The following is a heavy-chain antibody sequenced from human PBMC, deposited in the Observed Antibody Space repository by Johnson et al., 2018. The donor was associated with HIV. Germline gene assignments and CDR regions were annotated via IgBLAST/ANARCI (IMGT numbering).Heavy chain of an antibody. CDR1: GFTFSSYA. V-gene: IGHV3-30-3*01. D-gene: IGHD5-18*01. Sequence: VQLVESGGGVVQPGRSLRLSCAASGFTFSSYAMHWVRQAPGKGLEWVASISYDGTNKYYVDSVKGRFTISRDNSKNTLYLHMNSLRVDDTAVYYCARESTSWGGEYVGYGLDMWGQGTTVTVSS. J-gene: IGHJ3*02. CDR3: ARESTSWGGEYVGYGLDM. CDR2: ISYDGTNK.